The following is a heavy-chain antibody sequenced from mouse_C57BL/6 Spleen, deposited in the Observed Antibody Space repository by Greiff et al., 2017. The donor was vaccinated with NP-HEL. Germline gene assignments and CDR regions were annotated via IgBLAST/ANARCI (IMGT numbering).Heavy chain of an antibody. CDR2: INPNNGGT. CDR3: ARYHYSNYACFAY. V-gene: IGHV1-22*01. J-gene: IGHJ3*01. CDR1: GYTFTDYN. D-gene: IGHD2-5*01. Sequence: EVQLQQSGPELVKPGASVKMSCKASGYTFTDYNMHWVKQSHGKSLEWIGYINPNNGGTSYNQKFKGKATLTVNKSSSTAYMELRSLTSEDSAVYYCARYHYSNYACFAYWGQGTLVTVSA.